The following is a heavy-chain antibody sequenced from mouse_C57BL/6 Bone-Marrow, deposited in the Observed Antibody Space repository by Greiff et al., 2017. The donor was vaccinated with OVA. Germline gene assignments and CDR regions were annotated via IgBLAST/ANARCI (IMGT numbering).Heavy chain of an antibody. V-gene: IGHV2-2*01. Sequence: VQLQQSGPGLVQPSQSLSITCTVSGFSLTSYGVHWVRQSPGKGLEWLGVIWSGGSTDYNAALISRLSIRKDNSKSQVFFKINSLQADDTAIYYCARECWLPNYYAMDYWGQGTSVTVSS. J-gene: IGHJ4*01. CDR2: IWSGGST. CDR3: ARECWLPNYYAMDY. CDR1: GFSLTSYG. D-gene: IGHD2-3*01.